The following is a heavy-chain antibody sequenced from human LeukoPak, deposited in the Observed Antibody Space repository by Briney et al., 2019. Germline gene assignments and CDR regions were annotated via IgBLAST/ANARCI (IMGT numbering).Heavy chain of an antibody. CDR1: GYTFTSYG. Sequence: GASVKVSCKASGYTFTSYGISWVRQAPGQGLEWMGRIIPILGIANYAQKFQGRVTITADKSTSTAYMELSSLRSEDTAVYYCARAPYSSRRMYQNWFDPWGQGTLVTVSS. J-gene: IGHJ5*02. CDR2: IIPILGIA. D-gene: IGHD6-13*01. CDR3: ARAPYSSRRMYQNWFDP. V-gene: IGHV1-69*04.